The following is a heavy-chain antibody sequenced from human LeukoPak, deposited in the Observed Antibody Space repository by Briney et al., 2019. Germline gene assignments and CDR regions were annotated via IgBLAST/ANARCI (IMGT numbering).Heavy chain of an antibody. J-gene: IGHJ4*02. Sequence: PGGCLRLSCAASGFTFSNYEMNWVRQAPGKGLEWVSYISSIGTTIYYADSVKGRFTISSDNAKTSLSLQMNSLKVEDTAVYYCARDHNGPYTLDYWGQGTLVTVSS. CDR2: ISSIGTTI. D-gene: IGHD2-2*02. V-gene: IGHV3-48*03. CDR1: GFTFSNYE. CDR3: ARDHNGPYTLDY.